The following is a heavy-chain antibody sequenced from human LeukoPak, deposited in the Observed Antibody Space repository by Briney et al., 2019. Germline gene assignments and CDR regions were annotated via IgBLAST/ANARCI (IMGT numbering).Heavy chain of an antibody. J-gene: IGHJ4*02. CDR2: ISYSGST. CDR1: GGSISSGGYY. CDR3: ARVWDYYDSSGFDY. V-gene: IGHV4-31*03. Sequence: SQTLSLTCTVSGGSISSGGYYWSWIRQHPGKGLEWIGYISYSGSTYYNPSLRSRLTMSVDTSNNQFSLRLSLVTAADTALYYCARVWDYYDSSGFDYWGRGTLVTVSS. D-gene: IGHD3-22*01.